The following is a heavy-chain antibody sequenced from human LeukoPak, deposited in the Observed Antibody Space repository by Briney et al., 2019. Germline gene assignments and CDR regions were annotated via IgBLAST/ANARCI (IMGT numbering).Heavy chain of an antibody. Sequence: GGSLRLSCAASGFTVSSSYLSWVRQAPGKGLEWVAVIWYDGSHKYYADSVKGRYTISRDNFKNTLYLQMNSLRAEDTAVYYCARDRCSGGSCYFDYWGQGTLVTVSS. J-gene: IGHJ4*02. D-gene: IGHD2-15*01. CDR2: IWYDGSHK. V-gene: IGHV3-33*08. CDR1: GFTVSSSY. CDR3: ARDRCSGGSCYFDY.